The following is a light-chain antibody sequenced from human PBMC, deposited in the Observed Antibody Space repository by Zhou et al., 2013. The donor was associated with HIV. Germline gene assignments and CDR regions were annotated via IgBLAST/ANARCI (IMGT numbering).Light chain of an antibody. CDR3: GTWDSSLTTGGVI. V-gene: IGLV1-51*02. Sequence: QSVLTQPPSVSAAPGQKVTISCSGGSSNIGSNFVSWYQQLPGTAPKLLIYENDQRPSWIPGRFSGSKSGTSATLGITALQTGDEADYFCGTWDSSLTTGGVIFGGGTKLTV. CDR2: END. J-gene: IGLJ2*01. CDR1: SSNIGSNF.